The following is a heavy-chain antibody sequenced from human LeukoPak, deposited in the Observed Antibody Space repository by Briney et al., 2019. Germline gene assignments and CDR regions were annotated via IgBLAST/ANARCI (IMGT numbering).Heavy chain of an antibody. CDR3: ARSSGAADYGSGSYYPYYYYYDMDV. CDR1: GFTFSSYA. J-gene: IGHJ6*02. CDR2: ISYDGSNK. V-gene: IGHV3-30*04. Sequence: GGSLRLSCAASGFTFSSYAMHWVRQAQGKGLEWVAVISYDGSNKYYADSVKGRFTISRDNSKNTLYLQMNSLRAEDTAVYYCARSSGAADYGSGSYYPYYYYYDMDVWGQGTTVTVSS. D-gene: IGHD3-10*01.